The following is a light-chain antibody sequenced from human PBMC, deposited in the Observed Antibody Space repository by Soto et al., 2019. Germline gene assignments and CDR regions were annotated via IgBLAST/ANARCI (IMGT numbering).Light chain of an antibody. V-gene: IGKV3-11*01. CDR1: QSLSTH. CDR3: QQRVNWPIT. Sequence: EIVLTQSPATLSLSPGERATLSCRASQSLSTHLAWYQHKPGQAPRLLIYDASNRATGIPARFSGSGSGTDFTLTISSLEPEDFAVYYCQQRVNWPITFGQGTRLEIK. J-gene: IGKJ5*01. CDR2: DAS.